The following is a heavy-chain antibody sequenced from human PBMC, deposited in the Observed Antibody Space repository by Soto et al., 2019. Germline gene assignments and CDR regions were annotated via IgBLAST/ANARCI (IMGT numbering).Heavy chain of an antibody. CDR3: NKVLFDWSLPTH. Sequence: ASVNVACKTSGYSFTKYGGAWVRQTHGQGLEWMGWISPYNGNTVYAQKLQGRVTMTTDTSTSTAYMDLRSLRSDDTAVYYCNKVLFDWSLPTHGGQGTLVPVSS. CDR1: GYSFTKYG. CDR2: ISPYNGNT. D-gene: IGHD3-9*01. J-gene: IGHJ4*02. V-gene: IGHV1-18*01.